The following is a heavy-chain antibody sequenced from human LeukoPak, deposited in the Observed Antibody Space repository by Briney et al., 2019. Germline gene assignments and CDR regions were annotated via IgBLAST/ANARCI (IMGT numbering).Heavy chain of an antibody. V-gene: IGHV1-8*01. CDR2: MNPNSGNT. Sequence: VRQXTGQGPXWXXXMNPNSGNTGYVQKFQGRVTMTRNTSISTAYMELSSLRSEDTAVYYCARRPTGHEYYYYGMDVWGQGTTVTVSS. CDR3: ARRPTGHEYYYYGMDV. D-gene: IGHD3-10*01. J-gene: IGHJ6*02.